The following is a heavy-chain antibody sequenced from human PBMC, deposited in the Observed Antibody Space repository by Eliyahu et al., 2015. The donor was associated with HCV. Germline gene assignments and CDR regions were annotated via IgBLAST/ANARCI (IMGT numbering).Heavy chain of an antibody. J-gene: IGHJ4*02. CDR3: ARLRVALTYFDY. CDR1: GGSISSSNYY. D-gene: IGHD2-15*01. V-gene: IGHV4-39*01. CDR2: MYYSGST. Sequence: QLQLQESGPGLVKPSETLSLTCTVSGGSISSSNYYWGWIRQPPGKGLEWIGTMYYSGSTYYNPSLKSRVTMSIDASKNQVSLKLSSLTAADTAVYYCARLRVALTYFDYWGQGTLVTVSS.